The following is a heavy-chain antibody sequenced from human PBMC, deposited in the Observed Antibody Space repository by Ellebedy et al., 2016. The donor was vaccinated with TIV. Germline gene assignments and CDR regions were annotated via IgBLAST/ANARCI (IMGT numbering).Heavy chain of an antibody. CDR3: ATHYGGGGHDGFDI. CDR2: IYPGDDDT. Sequence: GESLKISCQGSGYRFTSYWIGWVRQMPGKGLEWRGIIYPGDDDTRYSPSFQGQVTISADKSSSTAYLQWSSLKASDTAMYYCATHYGGGGHDGFDIWGQGTTVIVSS. CDR1: GYRFTSYW. J-gene: IGHJ3*02. D-gene: IGHD4-23*01. V-gene: IGHV5-51*01.